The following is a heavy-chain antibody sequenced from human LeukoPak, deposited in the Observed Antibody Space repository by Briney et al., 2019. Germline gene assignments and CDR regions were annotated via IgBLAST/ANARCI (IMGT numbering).Heavy chain of an antibody. V-gene: IGHV4-59*08. Sequence: ASETLSLTCSVSGGSITGYYWSWIRQPPGKGLEWIGYIYYSGVTNYNPSLKSRVTISVDTSKNQFSLNLSSVTATDTAVYYCARQNPAAAGQGLDYWGQGALVTVSS. D-gene: IGHD6-13*01. CDR2: IYYSGVT. CDR1: GGSITGYY. J-gene: IGHJ4*02. CDR3: ARQNPAAAGQGLDY.